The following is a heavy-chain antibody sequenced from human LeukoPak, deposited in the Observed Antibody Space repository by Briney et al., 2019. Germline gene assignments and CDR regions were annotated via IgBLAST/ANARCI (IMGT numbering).Heavy chain of an antibody. Sequence: ASVMVSCKASGYTFTVYYMHWVRQAPGQGLEWMGWINPNSGGTNYAQKFQGKVTMTRDTSISTAYMELSRLRSDDTAVYYCARSRLRYYYGSGSYGWFDPWGQGTLVTVSS. CDR1: GYTFTVYY. J-gene: IGHJ5*02. D-gene: IGHD3-10*01. CDR3: ARSRLRYYYGSGSYGWFDP. V-gene: IGHV1-2*02. CDR2: INPNSGGT.